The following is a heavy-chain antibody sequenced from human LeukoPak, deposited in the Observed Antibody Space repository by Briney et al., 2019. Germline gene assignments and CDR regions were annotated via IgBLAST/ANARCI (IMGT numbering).Heavy chain of an antibody. Sequence: GASVTVSCKASGGTFSSYAISWVRQAPGQGLEWMGRIIPILGIANYARKFQGRVTITADKSTSTAYMELSSLRSEDTAVYYCARDVRDIVVVPAGYYYGMDVWGQGTTVTVSS. CDR2: IIPILGIA. D-gene: IGHD2-2*01. CDR3: ARDVRDIVVVPAGYYYGMDV. CDR1: GGTFSSYA. V-gene: IGHV1-69*04. J-gene: IGHJ6*02.